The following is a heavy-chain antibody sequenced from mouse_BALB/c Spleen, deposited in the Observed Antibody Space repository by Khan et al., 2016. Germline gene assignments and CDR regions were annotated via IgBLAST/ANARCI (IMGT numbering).Heavy chain of an antibody. CDR3: ARLHYYGWFAY. V-gene: IGHV4-1*02. CDR2: INPDSSTI. Sequence: EVKLLESGGGLVQPGGSLKLSCAASGFDFSRYWMSWVRQAPGKGLEWIGEINPDSSTINYTLSLKDKFIISRDNAKNTLYLQMSKVRARDTALYCCARLHYYGWFAYRGQGTLVTVSA. CDR1: GFDFSRYW. D-gene: IGHD1-2*01. J-gene: IGHJ3*01.